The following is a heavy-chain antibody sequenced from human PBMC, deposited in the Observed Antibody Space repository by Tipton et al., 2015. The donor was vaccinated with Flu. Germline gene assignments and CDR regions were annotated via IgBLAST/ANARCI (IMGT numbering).Heavy chain of an antibody. CDR1: GFTVSSNY. CDR3: AREAYSSNWPNWFDP. V-gene: IGHV3-53*01. Sequence: QLVQSGGGLIQPGGSLRLSCAASGFTVSSNYMSWVRQAPGKGLEWVSGFSASGRTTYFADSVKGRFTISRDNFKNTLYLQMNSLRAEDTAVYYCAREAYSSNWPNWFDPWGQGTLVTVSS. J-gene: IGHJ5*02. D-gene: IGHD6-13*01. CDR2: SASGRTT.